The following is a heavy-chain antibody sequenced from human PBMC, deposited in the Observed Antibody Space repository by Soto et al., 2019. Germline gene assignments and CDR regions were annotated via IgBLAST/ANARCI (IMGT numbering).Heavy chain of an antibody. CDR1: GGSISGSYYY. Sequence: SETLSLTCAVSGGSISGSYYYWGWLRQSPGKGLEWVGSIYNGGGNTYYSPSLKSRVTISVDTSNNQFFLRLNSVTATDTAVYFCAGGSSSAWIDFWGQGTLVTVSS. CDR3: AGGSSSAWIDF. V-gene: IGHV4-39*01. J-gene: IGHJ4*02. CDR2: IYNGGGNT. D-gene: IGHD6-25*01.